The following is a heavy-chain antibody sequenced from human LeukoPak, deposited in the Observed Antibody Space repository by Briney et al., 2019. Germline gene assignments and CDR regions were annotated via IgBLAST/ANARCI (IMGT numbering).Heavy chain of an antibody. D-gene: IGHD6-19*01. CDR3: ATYSGGWYGTLDY. Sequence: GGSLRLSRAASGYSFTSYWIGWVRQMPGKGLEWMGIIYPGDSDTRYSPSFQGQVTISADKSISTAYLQWSSLKASDTAMYYCATYSGGWYGTLDYWGQGTLVTVSS. V-gene: IGHV5-51*01. CDR1: GYSFTSYW. CDR2: IYPGDSDT. J-gene: IGHJ4*02.